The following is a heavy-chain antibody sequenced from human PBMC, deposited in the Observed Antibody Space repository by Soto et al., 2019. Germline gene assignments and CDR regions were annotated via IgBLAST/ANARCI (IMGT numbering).Heavy chain of an antibody. Sequence: SETLSLTCNVSGDPITSYFWTWIRQPAGKGLEWIGHVFPGGPTSHNSSLKSRVSMSIDTSKNQFSLTLTSVTAADTAVYYCERTLSGFTYGSRQFYFDYWGQGTLVTVSS. CDR3: ERTLSGFTYGSRQFYFDY. J-gene: IGHJ4*02. V-gene: IGHV4-4*07. D-gene: IGHD3-10*01. CDR1: GDPITSYF. CDR2: VFPGGPT.